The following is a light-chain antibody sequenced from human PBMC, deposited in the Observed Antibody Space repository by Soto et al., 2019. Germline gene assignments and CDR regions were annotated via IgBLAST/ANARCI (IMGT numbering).Light chain of an antibody. CDR3: AAWDDRLGGRV. J-gene: IGLJ1*01. CDR2: KNT. Sequence: QSVLSQPPSASGTPGQTVTISCSGSSSTIGSNYVFWYQQLPGTAPKLLIYKNTQRPSGVRDRFSGSKSGTSASLAICGLRSEDGADYYCAAWDDRLGGRVFGTGTKVTVL. CDR1: SSTIGSNY. V-gene: IGLV1-47*01.